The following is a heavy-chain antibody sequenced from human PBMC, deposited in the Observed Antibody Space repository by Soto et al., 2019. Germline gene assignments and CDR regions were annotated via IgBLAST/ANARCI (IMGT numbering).Heavy chain of an antibody. V-gene: IGHV4-39*01. CDR3: ARRSWRYYDSSGLFYFDY. J-gene: IGHJ4*02. CDR1: GGSISSSSYY. D-gene: IGHD3-22*01. Sequence: SETLSLTCTVSGGSISSSSYYWGWIRQPPGKGLEWIGSIYYSGSTYYNPSLKSRVTISVDTSKNQFSLKLSSVTAADTAVYYCARRSWRYYDSSGLFYFDYWGQGTLVTVSS. CDR2: IYYSGST.